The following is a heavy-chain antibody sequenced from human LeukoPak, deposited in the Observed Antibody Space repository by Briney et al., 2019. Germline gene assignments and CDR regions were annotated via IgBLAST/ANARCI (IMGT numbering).Heavy chain of an antibody. Sequence: QAGGSLRLSCAASGFTFSSYAMSCVRQGPGKGLEWVSAISGSGGSTYYADSVKGRFTISRDNSKKTLYLQTNSLRAEDTAVYYCARGFSWLDDAFDIWGQGTMVTVSS. J-gene: IGHJ3*02. CDR1: GFTFSSYA. CDR2: ISGSGGST. V-gene: IGHV3-23*01. CDR3: ARGFSWLDDAFDI. D-gene: IGHD6-19*01.